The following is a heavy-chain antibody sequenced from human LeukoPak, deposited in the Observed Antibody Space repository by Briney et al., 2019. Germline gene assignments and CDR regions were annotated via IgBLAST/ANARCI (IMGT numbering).Heavy chain of an antibody. Sequence: GGSLRLSCAASGFTFSSYAMHWVRQAPGKGLEWVAVISYDGSIEYYADSVKGRFTISRDNAKNSLYLQMNSLRAEDTAVYYCARDLMGIAYRGAFYYWGQGTLVTVSS. CDR2: ISYDGSIE. D-gene: IGHD6-13*01. CDR3: ARDLMGIAYRGAFYY. J-gene: IGHJ4*02. CDR1: GFTFSSYA. V-gene: IGHV3-30*04.